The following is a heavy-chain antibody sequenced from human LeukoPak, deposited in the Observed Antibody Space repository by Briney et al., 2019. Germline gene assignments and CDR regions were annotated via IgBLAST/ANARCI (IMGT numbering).Heavy chain of an antibody. CDR2: IYSGGST. CDR1: GFTVSSYY. V-gene: IGHV3-53*01. CDR3: ATAGDSSGYYYFQH. J-gene: IGHJ1*01. D-gene: IGHD3-22*01. Sequence: GGSLRLSCAASGFTVSSYYMSWVRQAPGKGLEWVSVIYSGGSTYYADSVKGRFTISRDNSKNTLYLQMNSLRAEDTAVYYCATAGDSSGYYYFQHWGQGALVTVSS.